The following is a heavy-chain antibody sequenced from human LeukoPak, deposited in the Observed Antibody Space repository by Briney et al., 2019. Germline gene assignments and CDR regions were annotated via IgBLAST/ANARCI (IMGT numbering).Heavy chain of an antibody. CDR2: IYHSGST. Sequence: DPSETLSLTCAVSGGSISSSNWWSWVRQPPGQGLEWIGEIYHSGSTNYNPSLKSRVTISVDKSKNQFSLKLSSVTAADTAVYYCATYCGGDCYPAVGYWGQGTLVTVSS. J-gene: IGHJ4*02. CDR1: GGSISSSNW. CDR3: ATYCGGDCYPAVGY. V-gene: IGHV4-4*02. D-gene: IGHD2-21*02.